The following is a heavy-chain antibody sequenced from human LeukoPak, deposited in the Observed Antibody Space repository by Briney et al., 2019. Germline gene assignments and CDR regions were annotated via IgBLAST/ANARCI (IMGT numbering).Heavy chain of an antibody. CDR2: ISWISGRT. D-gene: IGHD5-12*01. CDR3: AKAPGPPLAGYGISHYYYYYGMDV. Sequence: GGSLRLSCAASGFTFDDYAMRWVRQAPGEGLEWVSGISWISGRTGYAESVKGRFTISRDKSTNSLCLEMNRLRAEDTAWYYCAKAPGPPLAGYGISHYYYYYGMDVRAQATTLTVSS. CDR1: GFTFDDYA. J-gene: IGHJ6*02. V-gene: IGHV3-9*01.